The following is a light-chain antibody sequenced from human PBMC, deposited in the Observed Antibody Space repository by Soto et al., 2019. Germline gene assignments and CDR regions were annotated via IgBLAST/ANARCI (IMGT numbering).Light chain of an antibody. V-gene: IGLV2-14*01. CDR1: SGDVGGYKF. J-gene: IGLJ2*01. Sequence: QSALTQPASVSGSPGQSITIYCTGTSGDVGGYKFVSWYQQHPGKAPKLMIYEVSNRPSGVSSRFSGSKSGNTASLTISGLQREDEGDIYSSSYISTGTPMVFGGGTKLTVL. CDR3: SSYISTGTPMV. CDR2: EVS.